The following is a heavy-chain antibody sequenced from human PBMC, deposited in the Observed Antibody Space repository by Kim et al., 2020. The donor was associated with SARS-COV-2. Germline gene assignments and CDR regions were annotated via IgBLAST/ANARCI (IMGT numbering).Heavy chain of an antibody. D-gene: IGHD2-2*01. CDR3: ARDLVVVVPAALGY. CDR1: GYTFTSYA. J-gene: IGHJ4*02. Sequence: ASVKVSCKASGYTFTSYAMHWVRQAPGQRLEWMGWINAGNGNTKYSQKFQGRVTITRDTSASTAYMELSSLRSEDTAVYYCARDLVVVVPAALGYWGQGTLVTVSS. V-gene: IGHV1-3*01. CDR2: INAGNGNT.